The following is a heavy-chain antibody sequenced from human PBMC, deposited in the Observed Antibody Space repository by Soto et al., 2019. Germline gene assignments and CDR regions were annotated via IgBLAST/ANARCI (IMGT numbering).Heavy chain of an antibody. V-gene: IGHV3-23*01. CDR3: ARRGPGTYVDY. CDR1: GFTFSSYA. CDR2: ISGSGGST. J-gene: IGHJ4*02. D-gene: IGHD6-13*01. Sequence: EVQLLESGGGLVQPGGSLRLSCAASGFTFSSYAMRWVRQAPGKGLEWVSTISGSGGSTYYADSVKGRFTISSDNSKHALYLQMNSLRAEDTAVYYCARRGPGTYVDYWGEGTLVSVSS.